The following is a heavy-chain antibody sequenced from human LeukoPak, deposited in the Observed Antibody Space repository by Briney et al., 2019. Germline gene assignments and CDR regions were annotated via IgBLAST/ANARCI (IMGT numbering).Heavy chain of an antibody. Sequence: SETLSLTCTVSGGSISSYYWSWIRQPPGKGLEWIGYIYYSGSTNYNPSLKSRVTISVDTSKNQFSLKLSSVTAADTAVYYCARNQGSGWQNWFDPWGQGTLVTVSS. CDR1: GGSISSYY. CDR2: IYYSGST. CDR3: ARNQGSGWQNWFDP. V-gene: IGHV4-59*01. J-gene: IGHJ5*02. D-gene: IGHD6-19*01.